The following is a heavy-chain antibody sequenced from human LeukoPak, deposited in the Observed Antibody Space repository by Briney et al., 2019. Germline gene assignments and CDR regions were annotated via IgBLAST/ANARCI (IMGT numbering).Heavy chain of an antibody. V-gene: IGHV3-23*01. CDR2: IGGDGGGT. CDR1: GFTFSNYA. Sequence: RGSLRLSCAASGFTFSNYAMTWVRQAPGKGLEWVSAIGGDGGGTDYADSVKGRFTISRDNSKNTLYLQMNSLRAGDTAPYYCAKRVGGTPDYWGLGTLVTVSS. CDR3: AKRVGGTPDY. J-gene: IGHJ4*02. D-gene: IGHD1-26*01.